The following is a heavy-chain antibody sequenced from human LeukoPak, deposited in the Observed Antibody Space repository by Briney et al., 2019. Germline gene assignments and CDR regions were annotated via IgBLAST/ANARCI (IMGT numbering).Heavy chain of an antibody. CDR1: GYIFTSYD. CDR3: ARALVVVVPGYYYYYMDV. V-gene: IGHV1-8*01. CDR2: MNPNSGNT. D-gene: IGHD2-2*01. J-gene: IGHJ6*03. Sequence: ASVKVSCKASGYIFTSYDINWVRQATGQGREWMGWMNPNSGNTGYPQKFHGRLTITRNTSISTAYMELSSLRSEDTAVYYCARALVVVVPGYYYYYMDVWGKGTTVTVSS.